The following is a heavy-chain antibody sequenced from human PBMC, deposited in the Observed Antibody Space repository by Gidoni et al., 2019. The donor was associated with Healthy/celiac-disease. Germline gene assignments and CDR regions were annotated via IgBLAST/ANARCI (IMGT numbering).Heavy chain of an antibody. CDR2: IRSKANSYAT. D-gene: IGHD4-4*01. CDR3: TRLLYSNHRANYGMDV. J-gene: IGHJ6*02. CDR1: GFTFSGSA. Sequence: EVQLVESGGGLVQPGGSLKLSCAASGFTFSGSAMHWVRQASGKGLEWVGRIRSKANSYATAYAASVKGRFTISRDDSKNTAYLQMNSLKTEDTAVYYCTRLLYSNHRANYGMDVWGQGTTVTVSS. V-gene: IGHV3-73*02.